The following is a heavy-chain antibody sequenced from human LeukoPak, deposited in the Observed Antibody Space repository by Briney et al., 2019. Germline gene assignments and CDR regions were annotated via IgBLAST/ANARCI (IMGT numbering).Heavy chain of an antibody. V-gene: IGHV3-9*03. CDR2: ISWNSGSI. CDR3: AKRWYSYGYWFDP. CDR1: GFTFDDYA. D-gene: IGHD5-18*01. Sequence: GGSLRLSCAASGFTFDDYAMHWVRQAPGKGLEWVSGISWNSGSIGYADSVKGRFTISRDNAKNSLYLQMNSLRAEDMALYYCAKRWYSYGYWFDPWGQGTLVTVSS. J-gene: IGHJ5*02.